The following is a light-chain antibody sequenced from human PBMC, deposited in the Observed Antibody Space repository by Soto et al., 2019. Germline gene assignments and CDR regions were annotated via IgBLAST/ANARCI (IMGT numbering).Light chain of an antibody. V-gene: IGLV1-40*01. Sequence: QSVLTQPPSVSGAPGQRVTISCTGSSSNIGAGYDVHWYQQLPGTAPKLLIYANTNRPSGVPDRFSGSKSGTSDSLAITGLRAEDEADYYCQSYDSSLSGYVFGTGTKVTVL. CDR3: QSYDSSLSGYV. CDR1: SSNIGAGYD. J-gene: IGLJ1*01. CDR2: ANT.